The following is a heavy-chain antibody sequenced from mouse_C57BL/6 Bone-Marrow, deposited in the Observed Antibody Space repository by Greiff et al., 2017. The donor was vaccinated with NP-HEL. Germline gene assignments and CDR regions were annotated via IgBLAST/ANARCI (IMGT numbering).Heavy chain of an antibody. V-gene: IGHV5-16*01. Sequence: EVQRVESEGGLVQPGRSMKLSCTASGFTFSDYYMAWVRQVPEKGLEWVANINYDGSSTYYLDSLKSRFIISRDNAKNILYLQMSSLKSEDTATYYCARDNRRGDYFDYWGQGTTLTVSS. CDR1: GFTFSDYY. D-gene: IGHD6-1*01. CDR3: ARDNRRGDYFDY. CDR2: INYDGSST. J-gene: IGHJ2*01.